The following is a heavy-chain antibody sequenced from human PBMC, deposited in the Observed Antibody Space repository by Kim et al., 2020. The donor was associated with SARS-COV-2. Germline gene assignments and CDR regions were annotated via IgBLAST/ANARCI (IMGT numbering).Heavy chain of an antibody. D-gene: IGHD2-2*02. Sequence: GDAVKGRFTVSRDKYKNNLYLQMNSLRAADTAVYYCAKGRSTSCYTDFDCWGQGTLVTVSS. CDR3: AKGRSTSCYTDFDC. J-gene: IGHJ4*02. V-gene: IGHV3-23*01.